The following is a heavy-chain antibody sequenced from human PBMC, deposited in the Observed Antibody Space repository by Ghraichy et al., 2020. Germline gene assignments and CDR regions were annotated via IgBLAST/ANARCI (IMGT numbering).Heavy chain of an antibody. J-gene: IGHJ4*02. CDR1: GGSFSGYY. CDR2: INHSGST. CDR3: ARGMDYYGSGSYYNPY. V-gene: IGHV4-34*01. Sequence: SETLSLTCIVYGGSFSGYYWNWIRQPPGKGLELIGEINHSGSTNYNPSLKSRVTISVDTSKNQFSLKLSSVTAADTAVYYCARGMDYYGSGSYYNPYWGQGTLVTVSS. D-gene: IGHD3-10*01.